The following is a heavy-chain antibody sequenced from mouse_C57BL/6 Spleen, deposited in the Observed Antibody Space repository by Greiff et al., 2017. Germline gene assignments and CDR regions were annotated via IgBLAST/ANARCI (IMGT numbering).Heavy chain of an antibody. CDR2: INPNNGGT. D-gene: IGHD2-1*01. Sequence: EVQLQQSGPELVKPGASVKISCKASGYTFTDYYMNWVKQSHGKSLEWIGDINPNNGGTSYNQKFKGKATLTVDKSSSTAYMELRSLTSEDSAVYYCARHYYGNYGWFAYWGQGTLVTVSA. V-gene: IGHV1-26*01. CDR1: GYTFTDYY. CDR3: ARHYYGNYGWFAY. J-gene: IGHJ3*01.